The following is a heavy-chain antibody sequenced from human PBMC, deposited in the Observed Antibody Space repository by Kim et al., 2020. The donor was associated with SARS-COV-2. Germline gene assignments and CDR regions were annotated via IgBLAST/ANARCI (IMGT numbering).Heavy chain of an antibody. D-gene: IGHD6-13*01. J-gene: IGHJ3*02. Sequence: SETLSLTCTVSGGSISSYYWSWIRQPAGKGLEWIGRIYTSGSTNYNPSLKSRVTMSVDTSKNQFSLKLSSVTAADTAVYYCARGQQLEEFDAFDIWGQGTMVTVSS. CDR3: ARGQQLEEFDAFDI. CDR1: GGSISSYY. V-gene: IGHV4-4*07. CDR2: IYTSGST.